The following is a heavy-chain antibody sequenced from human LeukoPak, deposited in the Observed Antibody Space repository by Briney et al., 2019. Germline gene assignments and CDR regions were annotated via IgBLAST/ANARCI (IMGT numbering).Heavy chain of an antibody. Sequence: GASVKVSCNASGYTFTIYGISWVLQAPGQGLAWVGWISTYNGNTNYGQTLQGRVTMTTDTSTSTAYMELRSLTSDDTAVYYCARWVGATTPFDYWGQGTLVTVSS. CDR2: ISTYNGNT. CDR3: ARWVGATTPFDY. J-gene: IGHJ4*02. CDR1: GYTFTIYG. V-gene: IGHV1-18*01. D-gene: IGHD1-26*01.